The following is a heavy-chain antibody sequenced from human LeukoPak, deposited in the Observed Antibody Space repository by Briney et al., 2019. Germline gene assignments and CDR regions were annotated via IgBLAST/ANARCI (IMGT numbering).Heavy chain of an antibody. CDR2: ISGYNGHT. CDR3: ARGSTARYYYDSSGYYRGAFDY. D-gene: IGHD3-22*01. CDR1: GYTFTNYG. Sequence: ASVKVSCKASGYTFTNYGISWVRQAPGQGLEWMAWISGYNGHTNYAQKLQGRVTMTTDTSTSTAYMELRSLRSDDTAVYYCARGSTARYYYDSSGYYRGAFDYWGQGTLVTVSS. J-gene: IGHJ4*02. V-gene: IGHV1-18*01.